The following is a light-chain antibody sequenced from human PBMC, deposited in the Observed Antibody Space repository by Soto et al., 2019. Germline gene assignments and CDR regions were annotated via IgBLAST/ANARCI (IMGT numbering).Light chain of an antibody. V-gene: IGLV2-14*01. CDR2: DVS. Sequence: QSVLTQPASVSGSPGQSITISCTGTSSDVGGYNYVSWYQQHPGKAPKLMIYDVSNRPSGVSNRFSGSKSGNTASLTISGLQAEDEADYYCSSYTSSSSYVSGTGTKFTVL. CDR1: SSDVGGYNY. CDR3: SSYTSSSSYV. J-gene: IGLJ1*01.